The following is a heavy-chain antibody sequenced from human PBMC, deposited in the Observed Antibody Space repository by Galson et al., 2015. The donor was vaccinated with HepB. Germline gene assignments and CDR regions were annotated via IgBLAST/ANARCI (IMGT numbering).Heavy chain of an antibody. CDR2: ISGSGGST. J-gene: IGHJ4*02. CDR1: GFTFSSYA. Sequence: SLRLSCAASGFTFSSYAMSWVRQAPGKGLEWVSAISGSGGSTYYADSVKGRFTISRDNSKNTLYLQMNSLRAGDTAVYYCAKGIVVVPAANDYWGQGTLVTVSS. CDR3: AKGIVVVPAANDY. V-gene: IGHV3-23*01. D-gene: IGHD2-2*01.